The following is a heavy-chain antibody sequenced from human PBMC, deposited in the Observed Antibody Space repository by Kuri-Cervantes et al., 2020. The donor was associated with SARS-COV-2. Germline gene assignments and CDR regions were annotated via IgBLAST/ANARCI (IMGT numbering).Heavy chain of an antibody. V-gene: IGHV2-26*01. Sequence: SGPTLVKPTETLTLTCTVSGFSLSNARMGVSWIRQPPGKALEWLAHIFSNDEKSYSTSLNTRLSISKDTSKDQVVLTMTNVDPEDTATYYCVRIRAATVIADYWGQGTLVTVSS. CDR1: GFSLSNARMG. CDR3: VRIRAATVIADY. J-gene: IGHJ4*02. CDR2: IFSNDEK. D-gene: IGHD4-11*01.